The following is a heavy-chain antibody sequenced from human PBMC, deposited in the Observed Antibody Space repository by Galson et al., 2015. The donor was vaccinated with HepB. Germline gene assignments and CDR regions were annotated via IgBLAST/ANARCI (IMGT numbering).Heavy chain of an antibody. CDR1: GGTFSSYA. V-gene: IGHV1-69*13. J-gene: IGHJ6*02. Sequence: SVKVSCKASGGTFSSYAISWVRQAPGQGLEWMGGIIPIFGTANYAQKFQGRVTITADESTSTAYMELSSLRSEDTAVYYCARGYDYVWGSYRAWGFYYGMDVWGQGTTVTVSS. D-gene: IGHD3-16*02. CDR3: ARGYDYVWGSYRAWGFYYGMDV. CDR2: IIPIFGTA.